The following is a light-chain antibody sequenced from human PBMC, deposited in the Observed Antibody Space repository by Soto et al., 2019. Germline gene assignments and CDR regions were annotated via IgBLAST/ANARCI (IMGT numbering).Light chain of an antibody. J-gene: IGKJ2*01. CDR2: AAS. CDR1: QDIKNE. CDR3: LQDSKSPRT. Sequence: AIQMTQSPSSLSASVGDRVTITCRASQDIKNELGWYRQEPGKAPKLLIYAASTLQSGVPPRFSGSGSGTDFTLTISSLQPEDFATYYCLQDSKSPRTFGQGTKLEIK. V-gene: IGKV1-6*01.